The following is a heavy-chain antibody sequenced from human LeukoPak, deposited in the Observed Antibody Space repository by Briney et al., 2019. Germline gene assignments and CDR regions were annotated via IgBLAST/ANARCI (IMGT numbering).Heavy chain of an antibody. J-gene: IGHJ3*02. CDR3: ARGSSWFSDAFDI. CDR2: IYYSGST. Sequence: SETLSLSCTVSGGSISSYYWSWTRQPPGKGLEWIGYIYYSGSTNYNPSLKSRVTISVDTSKNQFSLKLSSVTAADTAVYYCARGSSWFSDAFDIWGQGTMVTVSS. D-gene: IGHD6-13*01. V-gene: IGHV4-59*01. CDR1: GGSISSYY.